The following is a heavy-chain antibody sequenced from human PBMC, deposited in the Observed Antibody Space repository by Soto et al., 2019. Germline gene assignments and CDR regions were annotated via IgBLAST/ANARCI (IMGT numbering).Heavy chain of an antibody. D-gene: IGHD6-19*01. CDR2: IIPIFGTA. Sequence: SSVKVSCKASGGTFRSYAISWVRQAPGQGLEWMGGIIPIFGTANYAQKFQGRVTITADESTSTAYMELSSLRSEDTAVYYCATDRTGIEVAGTWVNYYYYYGRNVCGQGTTVTVS. J-gene: IGHJ6*02. CDR3: ATDRTGIEVAGTWVNYYYYYGRNV. V-gene: IGHV1-69*13. CDR1: GGTFRSYA.